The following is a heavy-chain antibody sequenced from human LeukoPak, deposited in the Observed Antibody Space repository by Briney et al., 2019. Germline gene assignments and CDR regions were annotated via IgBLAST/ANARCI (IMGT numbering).Heavy chain of an antibody. CDR1: GGSISSGDYY. CDR3: ARRLGIAAAGTGFDY. J-gene: IGHJ4*02. V-gene: IGHV4-30-4*08. CDR2: IYYSGST. D-gene: IGHD6-13*01. Sequence: SETLSLTCTVSGGSISSGDYYWSWLRQPPGKGLEWIGYIYYSGSTYYNPSLKRRVTISVDTSKNQFSLKLSSVTAADTAVYYCARRLGIAAAGTGFDYWGQGTLVTVSS.